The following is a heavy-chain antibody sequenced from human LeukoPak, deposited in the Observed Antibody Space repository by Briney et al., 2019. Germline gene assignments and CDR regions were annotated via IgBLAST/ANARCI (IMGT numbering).Heavy chain of an antibody. D-gene: IGHD2-15*01. J-gene: IGHJ5*02. CDR1: GFTFRTFG. Sequence: GGSLRLSCAASGFTFRTFGMNWVRQAPGKGLEWVSSIGSRNIYIYYADSVKGRFTISRDDARNSLYLQMNSLRAEDTAVYFCARDYDGEVAGPANWFAPWGQGTLVTVSS. CDR2: IGSRNIYI. CDR3: ARDYDGEVAGPANWFAP. V-gene: IGHV3-21*01.